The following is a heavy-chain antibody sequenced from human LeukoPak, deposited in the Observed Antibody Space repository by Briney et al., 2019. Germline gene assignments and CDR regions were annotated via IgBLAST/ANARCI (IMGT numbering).Heavy chain of an antibody. CDR2: ISGSGGST. CDR1: GLTFGSYA. CDR3: VRTSRSISSDY. J-gene: IGHJ4*02. V-gene: IGHV3-23*01. D-gene: IGHD6-13*01. Sequence: GGSLRLSCAASGLTFGSYAMSWVRLAPGKGLEWVSAISGSGGSTYYADSVKGRFTISRDNSKNTLYLQMNSLSVEDTAVYYCVRTSRSISSDYWGQGTLVTVSS.